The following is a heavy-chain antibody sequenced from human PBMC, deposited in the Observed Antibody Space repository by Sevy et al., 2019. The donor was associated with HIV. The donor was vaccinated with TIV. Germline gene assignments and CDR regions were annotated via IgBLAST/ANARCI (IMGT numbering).Heavy chain of an antibody. J-gene: IGHJ6*02. Sequence: GGSLRLSCAASGFTFSDYYMSWIRQAPGKGLEWVSYISLSGSTIYYADSVKGRFTISRDNAKNSLYLQMNSLRAEDTAVYYCPRVVKVRGVNYYNMDVWGHGTTVTVSS. CDR3: PRVVKVRGVNYYNMDV. D-gene: IGHD3-10*01. CDR1: GFTFSDYY. CDR2: ISLSGSTI. V-gene: IGHV3-11*01.